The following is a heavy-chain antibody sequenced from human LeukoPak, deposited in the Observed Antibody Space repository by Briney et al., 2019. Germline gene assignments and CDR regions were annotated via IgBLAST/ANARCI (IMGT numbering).Heavy chain of an antibody. V-gene: IGHV3-30-3*01. D-gene: IGHD3-3*01. CDR1: GFTFGDYA. CDR2: ISYDGSNK. Sequence: GGSLRLSCTASGFTFGDYAMHWVRQAPGKGLEWVAVISYDGSNKYYADSVKGRFTISRDNSKNTLYLQMNSLRAEDTAVYYCARPNHRITIFGVVIMQIRHYYYMDVWGKGTTVTVSS. J-gene: IGHJ6*03. CDR3: ARPNHRITIFGVVIMQIRHYYYMDV.